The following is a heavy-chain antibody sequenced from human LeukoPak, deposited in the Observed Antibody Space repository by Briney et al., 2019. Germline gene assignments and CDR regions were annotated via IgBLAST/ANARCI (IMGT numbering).Heavy chain of an antibody. Sequence: PGGSLRLSCAASGFTFSSYSMNWVRQAPGKGLEWVSSISSSSSSYIYYADSVKGRFTISRDNAKNSLYLQMNSLRAEDTAVYYCARLDYYDSSGYYDDAFDIWGQGTMVTVSS. CDR3: ARLDYYDSSGYYDDAFDI. J-gene: IGHJ3*02. D-gene: IGHD3-22*01. CDR2: ISSSSSSYI. CDR1: GFTFSSYS. V-gene: IGHV3-21*01.